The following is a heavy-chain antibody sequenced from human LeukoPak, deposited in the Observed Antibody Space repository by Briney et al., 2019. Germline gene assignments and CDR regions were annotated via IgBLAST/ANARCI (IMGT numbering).Heavy chain of an antibody. CDR3: ATRISTTHGLDF. Sequence: GGSLRLSCAASGFTFCTFGMTWVRQAPGKGLEWVSSISSGADVTTYADSVKGRFTISRDNSKNTLYLQMHGLRAEDMAVYYCATRISTTHGLDFWGQGTLVTVSS. V-gene: IGHV3-23*01. D-gene: IGHD1-1*01. CDR2: ISSGADVT. J-gene: IGHJ4*02. CDR1: GFTFCTFG.